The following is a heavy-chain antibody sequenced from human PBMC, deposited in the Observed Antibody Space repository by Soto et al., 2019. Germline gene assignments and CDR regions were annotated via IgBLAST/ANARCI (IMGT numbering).Heavy chain of an antibody. D-gene: IGHD3-16*01. CDR3: ATSQPGVMVDE. CDR2: IWDDGSKE. Sequence: QVQLVESGGGVVQPGRSLRLSCAASGFTFKNYGMHWVRQAPGKGLEWVAIIWDDGSKEYYAESVKGRFTISKDNSKNMLYLQMNSLRVEDTGVYYCATSQPGVMVDEWGQGTQVTVSS. J-gene: IGHJ4*02. CDR1: GFTFKNYG. V-gene: IGHV3-33*01.